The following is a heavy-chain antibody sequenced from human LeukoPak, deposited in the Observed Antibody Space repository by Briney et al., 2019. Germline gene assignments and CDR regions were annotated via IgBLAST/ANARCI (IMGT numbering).Heavy chain of an antibody. CDR1: GYTFSNSA. D-gene: IGHD2-21*02. CDR2: IDANNGRT. J-gene: IGHJ4*02. V-gene: IGHV1-3*01. Sequence: GASVKVSCKASGYTFSNSAIQWVRQGPGKRLEWMGWIDANNGRTKYSQNFQGRLTITRDSSASTAYMELTSLRSEDTALYFCARGRWTATATTYYLDSWGQGTLVTVSS. CDR3: ARGRWTATATTYYLDS.